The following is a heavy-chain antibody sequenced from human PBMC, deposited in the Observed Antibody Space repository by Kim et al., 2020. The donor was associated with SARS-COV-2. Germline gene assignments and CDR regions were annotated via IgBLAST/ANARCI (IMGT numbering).Heavy chain of an antibody. Sequence: GGSLRLSCAASGFTFSNNAMSWVRQAPGKGLEWVSSISDNGGSTYYADSVKGRFTISRDNSKNTLYLQMNSLRAEDTAVYYCAKDPRVYYFDYWGQGTLVTVSS. CDR2: ISDNGGST. CDR3: AKDPRVYYFDY. V-gene: IGHV3-23*01. CDR1: GFTFSNNA. J-gene: IGHJ4*02.